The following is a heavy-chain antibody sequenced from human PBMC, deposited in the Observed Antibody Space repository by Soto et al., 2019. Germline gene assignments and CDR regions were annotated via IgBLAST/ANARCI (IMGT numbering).Heavy chain of an antibody. V-gene: IGHV3-53*01. J-gene: IGHJ5*02. CDR3: ARHRHPRGTVGATSPLDP. Sequence: GSLRLSFAISGFSVSSNYLSWVRQAPVKGLEWVSVHYSGGSTYYADSVQGRFTISRDKSNNTLYLQMRRVRAEDTAVYFCARHRHPRGTVGATSPLDPWGQGTQVTVSS. CDR1: GFSVSSNY. D-gene: IGHD1-26*01. CDR2: HYSGGST.